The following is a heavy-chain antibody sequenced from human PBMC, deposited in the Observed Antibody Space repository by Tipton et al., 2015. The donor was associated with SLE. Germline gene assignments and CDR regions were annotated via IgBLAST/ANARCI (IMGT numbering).Heavy chain of an antibody. CDR3: TRVMTGSRSDF. V-gene: IGHV4-59*08. Sequence: TLSLTCTVSGGSIRGYYWSWMRQPPGKGLEWIGHIYYTGSTNYNPSLQSRVTMSVDTSKNQFSLKLTSVTAADTAVYFCTRVMTGSRSDFWGRGTLVTVS. CDR1: GGSIRGYY. J-gene: IGHJ4*02. CDR2: IYYTGST. D-gene: IGHD1-26*01.